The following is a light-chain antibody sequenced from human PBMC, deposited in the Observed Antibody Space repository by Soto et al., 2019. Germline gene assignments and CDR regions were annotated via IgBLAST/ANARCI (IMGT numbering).Light chain of an antibody. Sequence: SVLTQPPSASGSPGQSVTISCTGTSSDVGGYNYVSWFQQHPGEAPKLIIHEVNQRPSGVPDRFSGSKSGNTASLTASGLQAEDEGTYYCSSYGGYNNVVFGTGTKVTV. V-gene: IGLV2-8*01. CDR2: EVN. J-gene: IGLJ1*01. CDR3: SSYGGYNNVV. CDR1: SSDVGGYNY.